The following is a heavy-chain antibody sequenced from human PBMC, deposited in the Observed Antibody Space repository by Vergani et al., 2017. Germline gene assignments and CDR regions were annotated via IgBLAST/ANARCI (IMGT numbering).Heavy chain of an antibody. Sequence: QVQLQESGPGLVKPSQTLSLTCNVSGDSFDNGVFYWNWIRQHPGKGLEWMGNIHDYGGPQYNPSLQSRLVITLDRSKNQISLKLKSVTAADTAVYYCARGSSWYVYYFDYWGQGTLVTVSS. D-gene: IGHD6-13*01. CDR3: ARGSSWYVYYFDY. J-gene: IGHJ4*02. CDR1: GDSFDNGVFY. V-gene: IGHV4-31*03. CDR2: IHDYGGP.